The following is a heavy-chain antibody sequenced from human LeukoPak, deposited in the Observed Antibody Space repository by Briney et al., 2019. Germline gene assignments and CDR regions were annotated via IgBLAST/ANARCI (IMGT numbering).Heavy chain of an antibody. V-gene: IGHV1-2*02. J-gene: IGHJ3*02. CDR1: GYTFTGYY. CDR3: ARGDSSGYYLPIDAFDI. Sequence: ASVKVSCKASGYTFTGYYMNWVRQAPGQGLEWMGWINPNSGGTNYAQKFQGRVTMTRDTSISTAYMELSRLRSDDTAVYYCARGDSSGYYLPIDAFDIWGQGTMVTVSS. D-gene: IGHD3-22*01. CDR2: INPNSGGT.